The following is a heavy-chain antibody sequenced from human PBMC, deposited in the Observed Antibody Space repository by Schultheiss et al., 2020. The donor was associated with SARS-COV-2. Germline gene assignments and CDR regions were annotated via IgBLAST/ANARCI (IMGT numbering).Heavy chain of an antibody. CDR3: ARDRVVRGWWCDY. Sequence: GGSLRLSCAASGFTFSSYGMHWVRQAPGKGLEWVAVIWYDGSNKYYADSVKGRFTISRDNSKNTLYLQMNSLRAEDTAVYYCARDRVVRGWWCDYWGQGTLVTVSS. CDR2: IWYDGSNK. J-gene: IGHJ4*02. D-gene: IGHD3-10*01. CDR1: GFTFSSYG. V-gene: IGHV3-33*08.